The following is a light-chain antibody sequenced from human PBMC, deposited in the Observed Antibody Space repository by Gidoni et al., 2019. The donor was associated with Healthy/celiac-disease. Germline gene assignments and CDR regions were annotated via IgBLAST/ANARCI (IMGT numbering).Light chain of an antibody. CDR3: QQSYSTPYT. CDR2: AAS. J-gene: IGKJ2*01. V-gene: IGKV1-39*01. CDR1: QSISSY. Sequence: DIQRKQSPSSLSASVGDRVTITCRASQSISSYLNWYQQKPGKAPKLLIYAASSLQSGVPSRFSGSGSGTDFTLTISSLQPEDFATYYCQQSYSTPYTFGQGTKLEIK.